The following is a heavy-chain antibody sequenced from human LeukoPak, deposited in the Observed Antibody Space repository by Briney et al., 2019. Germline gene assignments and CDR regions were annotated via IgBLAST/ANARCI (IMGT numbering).Heavy chain of an antibody. D-gene: IGHD4-17*01. CDR3: ARSKYGDYPDY. CDR2: IYYSGST. Sequence: PSETLSLTCTVSGGSISSYYWSWIRQPPGKGLEWIGYIYYSGSTNYNPSLKSRVTISVDTSKSQFSLKLSSVTAADTAVYYCARSKYGDYPDYWGQGTLVTVSS. J-gene: IGHJ4*02. V-gene: IGHV4-59*01. CDR1: GGSISSYY.